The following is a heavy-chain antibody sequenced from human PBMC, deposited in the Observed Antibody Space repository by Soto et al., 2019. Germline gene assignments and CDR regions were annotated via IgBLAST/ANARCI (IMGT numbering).Heavy chain of an antibody. CDR1: GFTFSSYA. CDR2: ISYDGSNK. CDR3: ARVNQHDY. V-gene: IGHV3-30-3*01. Sequence: GGSLRLSCAASGFTFSSYAMHWVRQAPGKGLEWVAVISYDGSNKYYADSVKGRFTISRDNSKNTLYLQMNSLRAEDTAVYYCARVNQHDYWGQGTLVTVSS. J-gene: IGHJ4*02.